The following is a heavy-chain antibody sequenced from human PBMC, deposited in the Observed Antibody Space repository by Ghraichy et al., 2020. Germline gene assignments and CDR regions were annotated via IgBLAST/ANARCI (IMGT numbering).Heavy chain of an antibody. CDR3: TTALEEHEICSSTSCYSYYYGMDV. CDR2: IKSKTDGGTT. D-gene: IGHD2-2*01. J-gene: IGHJ6*02. V-gene: IGHV3-15*01. CDR1: GFTFSNAW. Sequence: LSLTCAASGFTFSNAWMSWVRQAPGKGLEWVGRIKSKTDGGTTDYAAPVKGRFTISRDDSKNTLYLQMNSLKTEDTAVYYCTTALEEHEICSSTSCYSYYYGMDVWGQGTTVTVSS.